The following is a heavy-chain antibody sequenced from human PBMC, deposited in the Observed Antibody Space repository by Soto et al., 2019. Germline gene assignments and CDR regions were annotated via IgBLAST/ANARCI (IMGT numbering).Heavy chain of an antibody. CDR1: GFTFSDYG. J-gene: IGHJ4*02. Sequence: GGSLRLSCAASGFTFSDYGMHWVRQPPGKGLEWLASIWDDGDKKIYGDSVKGRFTISRDNSKNTLYLQMNSLRAEDTAVYYCAKFDFWSGYSDYWGQGTLVTVSS. V-gene: IGHV3-30*02. D-gene: IGHD3-3*01. CDR3: AKFDFWSGYSDY. CDR2: IWDDGDKK.